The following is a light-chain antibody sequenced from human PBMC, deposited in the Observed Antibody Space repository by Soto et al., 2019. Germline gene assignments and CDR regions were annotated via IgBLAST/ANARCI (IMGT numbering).Light chain of an antibody. J-gene: IGLJ3*02. CDR1: SSDVGGYNY. CDR2: DVS. Sequence: QSALTQPASVSWSPGQSITISCTGTSSDVGGYNYVSWYQQPPGKAPKLMIYDVSNRPSGVSIRFSGSKSGNTASLTISGLQAEDEADYYCSSYTSSRTLVFGGGTKLTVL. V-gene: IGLV2-14*01. CDR3: SSYTSSRTLV.